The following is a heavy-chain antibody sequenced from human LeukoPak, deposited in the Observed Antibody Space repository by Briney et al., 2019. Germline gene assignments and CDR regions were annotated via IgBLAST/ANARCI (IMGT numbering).Heavy chain of an antibody. D-gene: IGHD3-10*01. Sequence: GGSLRLSCSASGFTFSSYAMHWVRQAPGKGLEYVSAISSNGGSTYYADSVKGRFTISKDNSKNTLYLQMSSLRAEDTAVYYCVKGTTTYYGSESYLDYWGQGTLVTVSS. CDR1: GFTFSSYA. CDR2: ISSNGGST. V-gene: IGHV3-64D*06. CDR3: VKGTTTYYGSESYLDY. J-gene: IGHJ4*02.